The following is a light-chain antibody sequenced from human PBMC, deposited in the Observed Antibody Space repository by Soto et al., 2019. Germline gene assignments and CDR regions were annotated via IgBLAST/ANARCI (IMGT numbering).Light chain of an antibody. J-gene: IGKJ1*01. CDR1: QSISSN. Sequence: EIVMTQSPATLSVSPGERATLSCRASQSISSNLAWYQQKPGQVPRLLIYGASTRATGIPVRFSGSGSGTEFTLTISSLQSEDFAVYFCQQYNNWPRTFGQGTKVEIK. CDR3: QQYNNWPRT. CDR2: GAS. V-gene: IGKV3-15*01.